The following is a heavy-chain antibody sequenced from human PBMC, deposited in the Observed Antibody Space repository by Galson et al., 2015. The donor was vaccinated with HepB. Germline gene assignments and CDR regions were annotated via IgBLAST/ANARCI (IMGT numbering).Heavy chain of an antibody. CDR2: IIPIFGTA. D-gene: IGHD2-15*01. CDR3: ARGPEEVEVADGYYYYGMDV. V-gene: IGHV1-69*06. Sequence: SVKVSCKASGGTFSSYAISWVRQAPGQGLEWMGGIIPIFGTANYAQKFQGRVTITADKSTSTAYMELSSLRSEDTAVYYCARGPEEVEVADGYYYYGMDVWGQGTTVTVSS. J-gene: IGHJ6*02. CDR1: GGTFSSYA.